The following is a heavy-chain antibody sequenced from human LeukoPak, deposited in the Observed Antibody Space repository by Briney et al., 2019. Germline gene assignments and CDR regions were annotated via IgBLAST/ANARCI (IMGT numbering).Heavy chain of an antibody. D-gene: IGHD3-22*01. CDR1: GGSISSSSYY. J-gene: IGHJ4*02. Sequence: SETLSLTCTVSGGSISSSSYYWGWIRQPPGKGLEGIGSIYYSGSTYYNPSLKSRVTISVDTSKNQFSLKLSSVTAADTAVYYCARLQIVVVITMFFFDYWGQGTLVTVSS. CDR3: ARLQIVVVITMFFFDY. V-gene: IGHV4-39*07. CDR2: IYYSGST.